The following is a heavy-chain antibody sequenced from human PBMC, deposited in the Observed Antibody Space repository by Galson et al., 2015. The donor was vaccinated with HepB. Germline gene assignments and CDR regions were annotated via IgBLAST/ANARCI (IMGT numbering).Heavy chain of an antibody. D-gene: IGHD6-19*01. Sequence: SLRLSCAASGFIFSNYAMSWVRQAPGKGLEWVSAISGSGGNTYYADSVKGRFTISRDNSKNTLYLQMNSPRAEDTAVYYCAKERQWLVPKYFQHWGQGTLVIVSS. CDR1: GFIFSNYA. V-gene: IGHV3-23*01. CDR2: ISGSGGNT. J-gene: IGHJ1*01. CDR3: AKERQWLVPKYFQH.